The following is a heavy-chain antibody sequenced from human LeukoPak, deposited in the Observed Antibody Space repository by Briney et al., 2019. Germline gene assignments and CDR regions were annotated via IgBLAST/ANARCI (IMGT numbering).Heavy chain of an antibody. CDR2: ISGSGTNT. CDR3: AKRRLSEGSGIGNWFDS. CDR1: GFTFDTYA. Sequence: GGSLSLLCAASGFTFDTYALSWARRARGEGLECVSAISGSGTNTYYADSVKGRFTIPRDNSKGTVFLQMKSLRAEDTALYYCAKRRLSEGSGIGNWFDSWGRGTLVSVSS. V-gene: IGHV3-23*01. J-gene: IGHJ5*01. D-gene: IGHD2/OR15-2a*01.